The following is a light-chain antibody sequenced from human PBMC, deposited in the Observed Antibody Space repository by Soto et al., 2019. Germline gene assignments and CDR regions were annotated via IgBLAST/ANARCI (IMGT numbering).Light chain of an antibody. CDR3: SSYAASNNFYFV. CDR1: SSDVGGYNY. CDR2: EVT. Sequence: QSALTQPPSASGSPGQSVTISCTGTSSDVGGYNYVSWYQQYPGRAPKLMIYEVTKRPSGVPDRFSGSKSGNTASLTVSGLEADAEADYDCSSYAASNNFYFVFGGGTKLTVL. V-gene: IGLV2-8*01. J-gene: IGLJ3*02.